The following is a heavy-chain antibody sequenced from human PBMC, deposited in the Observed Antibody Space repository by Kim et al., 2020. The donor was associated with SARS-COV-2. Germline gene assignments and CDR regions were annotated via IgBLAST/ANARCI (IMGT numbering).Heavy chain of an antibody. V-gene: IGHV4-34*01. J-gene: IGHJ4*02. D-gene: IGHD2-15*01. CDR3: ARGRTIPGVAFDY. Sequence: SETLSLTCAVYGGSFSGYYWSWIRQPPGKGLEWIGEINHSGSTNYNPSLKSRVTISVDTSKNQFSLKLSSVTAADTAVYYCARGRTIPGVAFDYWGQGTL. CDR1: GGSFSGYY. CDR2: INHSGST.